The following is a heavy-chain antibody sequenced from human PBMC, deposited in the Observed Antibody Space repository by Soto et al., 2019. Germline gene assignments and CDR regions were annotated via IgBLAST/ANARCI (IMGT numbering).Heavy chain of an antibody. CDR1: GFTFNDYA. Sequence: GGSLRLSCAASGFTFNDYAMHWVRQAPGKGLEWVSAISWNSGSIDYAESVKGRFTISRDNAKKSLYLQMGSLRAEDTALYFCAKDSLSGGGNYYYYMDVWGKGTTVTVSS. CDR3: AKDSLSGGGNYYYYMDV. J-gene: IGHJ6*03. V-gene: IGHV3-9*01. CDR2: ISWNSGSI. D-gene: IGHD3-16*01.